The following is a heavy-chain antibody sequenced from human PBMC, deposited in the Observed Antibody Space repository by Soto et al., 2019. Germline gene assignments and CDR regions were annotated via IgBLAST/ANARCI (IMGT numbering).Heavy chain of an antibody. CDR3: ARDSGLPAERAFDI. Sequence: QVQLVQSGAEVKKPGSSVKVSCKASGGTFSSYAISWVRQAPGQGLEWMGGIIPIFGTANYAQKFQGRVTITADESTSTADMELSSLRSEDTAVYYCARDSGLPAERAFDIWGQGTMVTVSS. CDR1: GGTFSSYA. CDR2: IIPIFGTA. V-gene: IGHV1-69*01. J-gene: IGHJ3*02. D-gene: IGHD2-2*01.